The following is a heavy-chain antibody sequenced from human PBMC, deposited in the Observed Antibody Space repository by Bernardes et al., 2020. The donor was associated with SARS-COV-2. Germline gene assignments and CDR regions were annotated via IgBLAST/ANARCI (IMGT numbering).Heavy chain of an antibody. J-gene: IGHJ4*02. CDR2: IYYTGST. Sequence: SETLSLTCTVSGGSITSSSYYWGWIRQPPGKGLEWIGGIYYTGSTYYNSSLKSRVTISVDKSKNQFSLKLNSVTAADTAVYYCARVSIGARPAFDIWGQGTLVTVSS. V-gene: IGHV4-39*07. CDR3: ARVSIGARPAFDI. D-gene: IGHD6-6*01. CDR1: GGSITSSSYY.